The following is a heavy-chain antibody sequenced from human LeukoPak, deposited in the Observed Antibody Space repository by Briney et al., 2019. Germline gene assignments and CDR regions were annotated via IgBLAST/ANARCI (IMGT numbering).Heavy chain of an antibody. Sequence: GGSLRLSCTASGFTLSLYSMHWVRQAPGKGLEWVSSIGRSGQYIYYGDSVRGRFTISRDNAKNSLYLDMNSPRAEDTAVYYCARDASNIDFAPYFYYMDVWGKGTTVTVSS. V-gene: IGHV3-21*01. J-gene: IGHJ6*03. CDR2: IGRSGQYI. CDR3: ARDASNIDFAPYFYYMDV. CDR1: GFTLSLYS. D-gene: IGHD3-3*01.